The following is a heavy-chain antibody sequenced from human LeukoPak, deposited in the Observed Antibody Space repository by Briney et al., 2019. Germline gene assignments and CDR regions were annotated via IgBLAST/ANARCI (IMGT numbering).Heavy chain of an antibody. CDR2: LYYRGTT. V-gene: IGHV4-39*01. CDR1: GASISSSSYN. J-gene: IGHJ3*02. Sequence: PSETLSLTCTVSGASISSSSYNWAWIRQPPGNGLEWFGSLYYRGTTYYNPSLKSRVTISVDTSKNQFSLKLSSVTAAYSAVYYCARHPLIATAGHGAFDIWGQWTVVTVSS. CDR3: ARHPLIATAGHGAFDI. D-gene: IGHD6-13*01.